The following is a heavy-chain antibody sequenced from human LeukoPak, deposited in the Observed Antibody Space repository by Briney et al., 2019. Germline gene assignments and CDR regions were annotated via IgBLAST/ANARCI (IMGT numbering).Heavy chain of an antibody. Sequence: GGSLRLSCAASGFTASSNYMSWARQAPGKGLEWVSVIYSGDSTYYADSVKGRFTISRDNSKNTLYLQMNSLRAEDTAVYYCARGAAGGIFDYWGQGTLVTVSS. CDR1: GFTASSNY. CDR2: IYSGDST. D-gene: IGHD6-13*01. CDR3: ARGAAGGIFDY. V-gene: IGHV3-66*02. J-gene: IGHJ4*02.